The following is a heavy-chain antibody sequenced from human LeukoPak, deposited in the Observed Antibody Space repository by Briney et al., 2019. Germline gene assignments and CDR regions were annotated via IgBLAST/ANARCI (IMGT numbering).Heavy chain of an antibody. D-gene: IGHD3-22*01. V-gene: IGHV3-23*01. J-gene: IGHJ4*02. CDR3: AKGDYYDSSGYY. CDR2: ISGSGGST. Sequence: GGSLRLSCAASGFTFSSYAMSWVRQAPGKGLEWVSAISGSGGSTYYADSVKGRFTISRDNSKNTLYLQMNNLRAEDTSVYYCAKGDYYDSSGYYWGQGTLVTVSS. CDR1: GFTFSSYA.